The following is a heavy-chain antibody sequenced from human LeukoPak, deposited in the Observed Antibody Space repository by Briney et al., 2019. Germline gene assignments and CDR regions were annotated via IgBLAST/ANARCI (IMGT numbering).Heavy chain of an antibody. J-gene: IGHJ4*02. Sequence: GRSLRLSCAASGFTFSSYAMHWVRQAPGKGLEWVAFIRYDGSNKYYADSVKGRFTISRDNSKNTLYLQINSLRAEDTAVYYCAKDQDYYGSGSYYSPKFSSDYWGQGTLVTVSS. CDR1: GFTFSSYA. CDR2: IRYDGSNK. V-gene: IGHV3-30*02. CDR3: AKDQDYYGSGSYYSPKFSSDY. D-gene: IGHD3-10*01.